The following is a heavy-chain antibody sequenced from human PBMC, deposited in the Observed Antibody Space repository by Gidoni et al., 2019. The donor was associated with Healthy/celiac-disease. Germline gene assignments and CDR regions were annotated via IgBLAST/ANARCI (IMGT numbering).Heavy chain of an antibody. CDR1: GFTLRSYA. V-gene: IGHV3-23*01. Sequence: EVQLLESGGGLVQPGGSLRLACGAAGFTLRSYAMSWVRQAPGKGLEWVSAISGSGGSTYYADSVNGRFTISRDNSKNTLYLQMNSLRAEDTAVYYCAKDQTYGLGVDWFDPWGQGTLVTVSS. CDR3: AKDQTYGLGVDWFDP. J-gene: IGHJ5*02. CDR2: ISGSGGST. D-gene: IGHD3-10*01.